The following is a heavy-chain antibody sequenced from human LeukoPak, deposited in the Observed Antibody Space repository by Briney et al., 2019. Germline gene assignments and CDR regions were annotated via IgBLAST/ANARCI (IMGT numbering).Heavy chain of an antibody. CDR1: GFTFVNYA. V-gene: IGHV3-74*01. CDR2: INSDGSRT. Sequence: GXSLRXSCTASGFTFVNYAMSWGRQAQGKGLVWVSRINSDGSRTSYADSVKGRFTISRDNAKNTLYLQMNSLRAEETAVYYCARAVDLWGQGTLVTVSS. CDR3: ARAVDL. J-gene: IGHJ5*02.